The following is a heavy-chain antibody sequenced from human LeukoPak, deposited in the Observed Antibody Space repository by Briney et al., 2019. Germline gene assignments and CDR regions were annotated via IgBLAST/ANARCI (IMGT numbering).Heavy chain of an antibody. CDR3: ARVNLSSSSWYKEGNFDY. Sequence: SETLSLTCTVSGGSISSYYWSWIRQPPGKGLEWIGYIYYSGSTNYNTSLKSRVTISVDTSKNQFSLELSSVTAADTAVYYCARVNLSSSSWYKEGNFDYWGQGTLVTVSS. V-gene: IGHV4-59*01. CDR1: GGSISSYY. J-gene: IGHJ4*02. CDR2: IYYSGST. D-gene: IGHD6-13*01.